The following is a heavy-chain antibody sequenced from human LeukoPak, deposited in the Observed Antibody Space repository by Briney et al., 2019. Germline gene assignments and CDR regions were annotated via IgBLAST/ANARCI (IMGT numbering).Heavy chain of an antibody. J-gene: IGHJ4*02. D-gene: IGHD5-12*01. V-gene: IGHV3-30*04. CDR3: ARDHISGYELYYFDY. Sequence: QPGRSLRLSCAASGFTFSSYAMHWVRQTPGKGLEWVAVISYDGSNKYYADSVKGRFTISRDNSKNTLYLQMNSLRAEDMAVYYCARDHISGYELYYFDYWGQGTLVTVSS. CDR2: ISYDGSNK. CDR1: GFTFSSYA.